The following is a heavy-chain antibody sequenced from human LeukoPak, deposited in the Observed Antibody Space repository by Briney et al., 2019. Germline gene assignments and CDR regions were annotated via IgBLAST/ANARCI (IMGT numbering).Heavy chain of an antibody. Sequence: DPGGSLRLSCAASGLTFSNAWMSWVRQAPGKGLELVGRIQRKSDGGTTDYAARVKGRFTISRDDSTNTLYLQMISLKSEDTAVYYCTTELDIRPNHYWGRGPLVTVS. CDR2: IQRKSDGGTT. J-gene: IGHJ4*02. CDR1: GLTFSNAW. V-gene: IGHV3-15*01. D-gene: IGHD3-22*01. CDR3: TTELDIRPNHY.